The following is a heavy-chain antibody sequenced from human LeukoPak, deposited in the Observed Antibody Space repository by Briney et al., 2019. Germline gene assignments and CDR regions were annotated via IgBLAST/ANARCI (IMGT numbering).Heavy chain of an antibody. CDR1: GFTFSSYA. Sequence: GGSLRLSCAASGFTFSSYAMSWVRQAPGKGLEWVSAISGSGGSTYYADSVKGRFTISRDNSENTLYLQMNSLRAEDTAVYYCAKTTIFGVVILRAGFDYWGQGTLVTVSS. CDR2: ISGSGGST. CDR3: AKTTIFGVVILRAGFDY. D-gene: IGHD3-3*01. V-gene: IGHV3-23*01. J-gene: IGHJ4*02.